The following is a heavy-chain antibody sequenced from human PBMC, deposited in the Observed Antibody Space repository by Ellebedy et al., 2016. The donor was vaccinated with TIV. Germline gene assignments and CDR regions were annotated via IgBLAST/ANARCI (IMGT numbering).Heavy chain of an antibody. D-gene: IGHD6-19*01. CDR3: ATHGAVASTVNWFDP. CDR1: GYNFTNDW. J-gene: IGHJ5*02. Sequence: GESLKISCQGSGYNFTNDWIAWVRQMPGKGLEWMGIISPGDSDTRYSPSFQGQVTISADKSISTAYLQWSSLKASDTAMYYCATHGAVASTVNWFDPWGQGTLVTVSS. CDR2: ISPGDSDT. V-gene: IGHV5-51*01.